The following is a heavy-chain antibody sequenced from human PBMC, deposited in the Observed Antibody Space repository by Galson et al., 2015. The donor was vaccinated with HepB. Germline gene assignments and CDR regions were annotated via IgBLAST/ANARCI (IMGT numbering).Heavy chain of an antibody. J-gene: IGHJ6*02. CDR2: IRYDGSNK. CDR3: AKALYDTEYYYYGMDV. Sequence: SLRLSCAASGFTFSSYGMHWVRQAPGKGLEWVAFIRYDGSNKYYADSVKGRFTISRDNSKNTLYLQMNSLRAEDTAVYYCAKALYDTEYYYYGMDVWGQGTTVTVSS. D-gene: IGHD3-22*01. V-gene: IGHV3-30*02. CDR1: GFTFSSYG.